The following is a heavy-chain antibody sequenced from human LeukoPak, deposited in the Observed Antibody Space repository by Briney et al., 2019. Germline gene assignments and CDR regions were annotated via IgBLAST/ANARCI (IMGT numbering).Heavy chain of an antibody. CDR3: AKGFIVAVDY. Sequence: AGGSLRLSCAVSGFPFSSNGMHWVRQAPGKGREWVSAISGSGGSTYYADSVKGRFTISRDNSKNTLYLQMNSLRAEDTAVYYCAKGFIVAVDYWGQGTLVTVSS. CDR2: ISGSGGST. CDR1: GFPFSSNG. D-gene: IGHD5-12*01. V-gene: IGHV3-23*01. J-gene: IGHJ4*02.